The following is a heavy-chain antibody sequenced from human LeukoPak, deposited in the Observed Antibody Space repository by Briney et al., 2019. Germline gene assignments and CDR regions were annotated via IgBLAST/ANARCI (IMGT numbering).Heavy chain of an antibody. D-gene: IGHD6-6*01. J-gene: IGHJ6*03. V-gene: IGHV4-39*07. CDR1: GGSISSSSYY. CDR3: ARVYSSSSFYYYYYMDV. CDR2: IYYSGST. Sequence: SETLSLTCTVSGGSISSSSYYWGWIRQPPGKGLEWIGSIYYSGSTYYNPSLKSRVTISVDTSKNQFSLKLSSVTAADTAVYYCARVYSSSSFYYYYYMDVWGKGTTVTVSS.